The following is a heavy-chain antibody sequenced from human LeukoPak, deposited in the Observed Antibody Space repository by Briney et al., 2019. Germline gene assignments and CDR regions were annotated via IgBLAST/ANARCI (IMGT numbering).Heavy chain of an antibody. J-gene: IGHJ4*02. CDR1: GFTFSRFA. CDR2: ISSDGDST. CDR3: ARDGAERWFSHYYFDY. D-gene: IGHD4-23*01. Sequence: GGSLRLSCAASGFTFSRFAMHWVRQAPGKGLEYVSAISSDGDSTYYVNSVKGRFTISRDNSNNTLYLHMGSLRAEDMAVYYCARDGAERWFSHYYFDYWGQGTLVTVSS. V-gene: IGHV3-64*01.